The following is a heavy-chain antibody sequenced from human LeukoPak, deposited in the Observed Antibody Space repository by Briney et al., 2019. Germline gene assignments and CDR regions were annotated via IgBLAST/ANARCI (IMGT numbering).Heavy chain of an antibody. D-gene: IGHD6-13*01. Sequence: GGSLRLSCAASGFTFSSYAMHWVRQAPGKGLEWVAVISYDGSNKYYADSVKGRFTISRDNSKNTLYLQMNSLRAEDTAVYYCARGIADAQGWFDPWGQGTLVTVSS. V-gene: IGHV3-30*04. CDR1: GFTFSSYA. CDR3: ARGIADAQGWFDP. J-gene: IGHJ5*02. CDR2: ISYDGSNK.